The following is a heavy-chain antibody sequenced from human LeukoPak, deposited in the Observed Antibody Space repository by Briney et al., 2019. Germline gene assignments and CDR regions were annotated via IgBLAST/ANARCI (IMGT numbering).Heavy chain of an antibody. CDR2: ISSSSSYI. V-gene: IGHV3-21*01. Sequence: KPGGSLRLSCAASGFTFSSYSMNWVRQAPGKGLEWVSSISSSSSYIYYADSVKGRFTISRDNAKNSLYLQMNSLRAEDTAVHYCARGEYYYDSSGYPGPGYFDYWGQGTLVTVSS. D-gene: IGHD3-22*01. CDR3: ARGEYYYDSSGYPGPGYFDY. J-gene: IGHJ4*02. CDR1: GFTFSSYS.